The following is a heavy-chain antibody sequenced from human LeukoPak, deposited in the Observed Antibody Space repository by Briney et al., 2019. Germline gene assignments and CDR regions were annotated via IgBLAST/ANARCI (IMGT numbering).Heavy chain of an antibody. CDR3: ARDGFPQGRYNWFDP. J-gene: IGHJ5*02. D-gene: IGHD2-2*03. CDR1: GGSFSGYY. CDR2: IYTSGST. V-gene: IGHV4-4*07. Sequence: PSETLSLTCAVYGGSFSGYYWSWIRQPAGKGLEWIGRIYTSGSTNYNPSLKSRVTMSVDTSKNQFSLKLSSVTAADTAVYYCARDGFPQGRYNWFDPWGQGTLVTVSS.